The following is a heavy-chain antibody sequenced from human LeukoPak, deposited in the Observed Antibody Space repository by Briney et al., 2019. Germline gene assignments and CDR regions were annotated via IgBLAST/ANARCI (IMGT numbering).Heavy chain of an antibody. CDR1: GFTVSNNY. CDR2: ISYDGSNK. V-gene: IGHV3-30*03. D-gene: IGHD3-22*01. Sequence: PGGSLRLSCAASGFTVSNNYMTWVRQAPGKGLEWVAVISYDGSNKYYADSVKGRFTISRDDAKNSLYLQMNSLRAEDTAVYYCARDVAMSYYDSSGPPGYFDYWGQGTLVTVSS. J-gene: IGHJ4*02. CDR3: ARDVAMSYYDSSGPPGYFDY.